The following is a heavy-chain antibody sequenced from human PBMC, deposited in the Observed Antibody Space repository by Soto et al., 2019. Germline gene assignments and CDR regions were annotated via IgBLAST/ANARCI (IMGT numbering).Heavy chain of an antibody. Sequence: EVQLLESGGGLVQPGGSLRLSCAASGFTFSSYAMSWGRQAPGKGLECVSAIIGSGGSTYYADSVKGRFTISRDNSKNTLYLQMNRLRAEDTAVYYCAKWVLVIVVDDDAFDIWGQGTMVTVSS. CDR2: IIGSGGST. D-gene: IGHD3-22*01. V-gene: IGHV3-23*01. CDR1: GFTFSSYA. CDR3: AKWVLVIVVDDDAFDI. J-gene: IGHJ3*02.